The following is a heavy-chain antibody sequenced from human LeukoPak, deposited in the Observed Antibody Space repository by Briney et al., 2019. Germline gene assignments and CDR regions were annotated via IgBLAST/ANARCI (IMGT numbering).Heavy chain of an antibody. Sequence: ASVKVSCKASGYAFTSYDINWVRQATGQGLEWMGRVNPNSGNTGYAQKFQGRVTITRNTSISTAYMELSSLRSEDTAVYYCAREGYNWNYALDYWGQGTLVTVSS. CDR1: GYAFTSYD. CDR2: VNPNSGNT. J-gene: IGHJ4*02. CDR3: AREGYNWNYALDY. D-gene: IGHD1-7*01. V-gene: IGHV1-8*03.